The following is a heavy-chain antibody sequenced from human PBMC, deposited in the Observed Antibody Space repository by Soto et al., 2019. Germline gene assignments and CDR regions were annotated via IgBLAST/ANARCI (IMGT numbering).Heavy chain of an antibody. Sequence: LSLTCAVSEACISNGDYYWSWLRQPPGKGLEWMGYIYRTGTTYYNPSLKSRVSISVDTSKNEFSLKLSAVTAADTAVYYCARDHGLAGSSVLDYWGEGTLVTVSS. J-gene: IGHJ4*02. CDR2: IYRTGTT. CDR3: ARDHGLAGSSVLDY. D-gene: IGHD6-19*01. CDR1: EACISNGDYY. V-gene: IGHV4-30-4*01.